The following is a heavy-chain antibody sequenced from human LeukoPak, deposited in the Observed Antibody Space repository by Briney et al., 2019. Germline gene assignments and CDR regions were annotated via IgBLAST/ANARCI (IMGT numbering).Heavy chain of an antibody. Sequence: GRSLRLSCTASGFTFGDYAMSWVRQAPGKGLEWVGFIRSKAYGGTTEYAASVKGRFTISRDDSKSIAYLQMNSLKTEDTAVYYCTRDRRGYYASSGYYSRFDYWGQGTLVTVSS. CDR2: IRSKAYGGTT. CDR3: TRDRRGYYASSGYYSRFDY. J-gene: IGHJ4*02. V-gene: IGHV3-49*04. D-gene: IGHD3-22*01. CDR1: GFTFGDYA.